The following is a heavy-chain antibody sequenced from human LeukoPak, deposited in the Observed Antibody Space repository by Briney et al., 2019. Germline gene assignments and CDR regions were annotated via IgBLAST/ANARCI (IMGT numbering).Heavy chain of an antibody. V-gene: IGHV3-30*03. CDR2: ISYDGSNK. J-gene: IGHJ4*02. CDR3: AAGIAAAGTSLGYFDY. Sequence: GGSLRLSCAASGFTFSSYGMHWVRQAPGKGLEWVAVISYDGSNKHYADSVKGRFTISRDNSKNTLYLQMNSLRAEDTAVYYCAAGIAAAGTSLGYFDYWGQGTLVTVSS. D-gene: IGHD6-13*01. CDR1: GFTFSSYG.